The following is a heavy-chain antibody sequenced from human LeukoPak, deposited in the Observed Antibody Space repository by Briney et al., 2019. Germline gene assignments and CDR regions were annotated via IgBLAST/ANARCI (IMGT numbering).Heavy chain of an antibody. V-gene: IGHV1-8*01. Sequence: ASVKVSCKASGYTFISYDIVWLRQATGQGLEWMGYMNPKIGNTDYVQNFQGRVTMTMDTSITTAYMELSGLRSEDTAVYYCARKIASTRLGVRYYYMDVWGEGTTVTISS. J-gene: IGHJ6*03. CDR3: ARKIASTRLGVRYYYMDV. CDR2: MNPKIGNT. CDR1: GYTFISYD. D-gene: IGHD2-2*01.